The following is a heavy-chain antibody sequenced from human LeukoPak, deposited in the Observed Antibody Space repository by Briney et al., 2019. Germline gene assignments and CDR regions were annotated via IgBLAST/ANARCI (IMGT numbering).Heavy chain of an antibody. CDR1: GFTFSSYG. CDR2: IRYDGSNK. J-gene: IGHJ4*02. D-gene: IGHD6-13*01. Sequence: QSGGSLRLSCAASGFTFSSYGMHWVRQAPGKGLEWVAFIRYDGSNKYYADSVKGRFTISRDNSKNTLYLQMNSLRAEDTAVYYCAKWTYSSSWEFDYWGQGTLVTVSS. V-gene: IGHV3-30*02. CDR3: AKWTYSSSWEFDY.